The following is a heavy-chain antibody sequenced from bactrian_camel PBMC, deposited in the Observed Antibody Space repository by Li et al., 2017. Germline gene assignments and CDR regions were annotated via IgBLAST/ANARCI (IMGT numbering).Heavy chain of an antibody. CDR3: VVLNPCSLSLASVTQ. Sequence: DVQLVESGGGSVQAGGSLTLSCTATGDTVKNYFMAWFRQAPGQEREGVAAIDTGDGSTYYLNSVEGRFTISHDNAKHTLDLQMSSLTPEDTAEYYCVVLNPCSLSLASVTQWGQGTQVTVS. J-gene: IGHJ4*01. CDR1: GDTVKNYF. D-gene: IGHD1*01. V-gene: IGHV3S40*01. CDR2: IDTGDGST.